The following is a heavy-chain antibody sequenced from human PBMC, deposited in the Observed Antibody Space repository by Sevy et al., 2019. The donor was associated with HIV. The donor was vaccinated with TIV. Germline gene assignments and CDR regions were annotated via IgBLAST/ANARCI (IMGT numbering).Heavy chain of an antibody. CDR1: GGSISPYY. CDR3: ARGGGLTDYGMDV. CDR2: MYYSGST. D-gene: IGHD3-16*01. V-gene: IGHV4-59*01. Sequence: GSLRLSCTVSGGSISPYYWNWIRQPPGKGLEWIGYMYYSGSTKYNPSFKSRVTISVDTSKNQFSVKLSSVTAADTAVYYCARGGGLTDYGMDVWGQGTTVTVSS. J-gene: IGHJ6*02.